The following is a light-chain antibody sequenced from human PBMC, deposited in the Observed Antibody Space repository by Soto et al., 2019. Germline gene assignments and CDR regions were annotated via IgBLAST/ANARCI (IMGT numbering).Light chain of an antibody. CDR2: GAS. Sequence: EIVMTQSPATLSVSPGERATLSCRASQSVSGNLAWYQQKPGQAPRLLIYGASTRATGIPARFSGSGSGTEFTLSISSLQSEDFAIYYCQQYNNWPPLTFGGGTKVEIK. CDR3: QQYNNWPPLT. V-gene: IGKV3-15*01. J-gene: IGKJ4*01. CDR1: QSVSGN.